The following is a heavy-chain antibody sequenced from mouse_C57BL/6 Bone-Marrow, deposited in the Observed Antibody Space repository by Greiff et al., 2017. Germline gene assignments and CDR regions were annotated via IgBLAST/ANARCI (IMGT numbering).Heavy chain of an antibody. D-gene: IGHD1-1*01. CDR2: IYPRSGST. CDR3: ASYGSSYDY. Sequence: QVQLQQSGAELVRPGASVKLSCKASGYTFTGYGISWVKQRTGQGLEWIGEIYPRSGSTYYNEKFKGKATLTADKSSSTAYMELRSLTSEDSAVDFCASYGSSYDYWGQGTTLTVSS. V-gene: IGHV1-81*01. J-gene: IGHJ2*01. CDR1: GYTFTGYG.